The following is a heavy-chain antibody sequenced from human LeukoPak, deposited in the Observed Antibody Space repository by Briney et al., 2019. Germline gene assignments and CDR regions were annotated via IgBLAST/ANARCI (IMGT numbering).Heavy chain of an antibody. V-gene: IGHV1-69*04. CDR3: ARAGSYYDFWSGQYYGMDV. CDR2: IIPIIGIA. J-gene: IGHJ6*02. Sequence: SVTVSYTASGCTFNSYAIRWVRQAPGPGLEWMGRIIPIIGIANYAQKFQGRVTITADKSTSTAYMELSSLRSEDTAVYYCARAGSYYDFWSGQYYGMDVWGQGTTVTVSS. CDR1: GCTFNSYA. D-gene: IGHD3-3*01.